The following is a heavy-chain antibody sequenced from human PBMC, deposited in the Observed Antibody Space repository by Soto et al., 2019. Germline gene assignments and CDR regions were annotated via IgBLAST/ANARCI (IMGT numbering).Heavy chain of an antibody. CDR3: ARVSATGTRWFDP. Sequence: SETLSLTCTVSGGSISSGAYYWGWIRQHPGKGLEWIGYISHRGTAYYTPSLKSRVSLSVDPSKSQFSLNVTSLTAADTAVYYCARVSATGTRWFDPWGQGTLVAVSS. CDR1: GGSISSGAYY. V-gene: IGHV4-31*03. CDR2: ISHRGTA. J-gene: IGHJ5*02. D-gene: IGHD6-13*01.